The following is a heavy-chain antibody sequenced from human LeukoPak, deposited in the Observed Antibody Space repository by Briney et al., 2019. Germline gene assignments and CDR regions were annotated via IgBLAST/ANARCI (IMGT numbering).Heavy chain of an antibody. CDR2: IIPIFGTA. CDR1: GGTFSSYA. J-gene: IGHJ6*03. CDR3: ARDGGSSSSYYYYMDV. D-gene: IGHD6-6*01. V-gene: IGHV1-69*06. Sequence: SVKVSCKASGGTFSSYAISWVRQAPGQGLEWMGGIIPIFGTANYAQKFQGRVTITADKSTSTAYMELSSLRSEDTAVYYCARDGGSSSSYYYYMDVWGKGTTVTVSS.